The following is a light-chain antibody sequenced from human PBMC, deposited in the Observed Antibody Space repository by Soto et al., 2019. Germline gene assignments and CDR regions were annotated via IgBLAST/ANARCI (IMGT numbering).Light chain of an antibody. CDR3: SSYTSSSPRLV. J-gene: IGLJ3*02. CDR1: SSDVGGYNY. V-gene: IGLV2-14*03. Sequence: QSALTQPASVSGSPGQSITISCTGTSSDVGGYNYVSWYQHHPDKAPKLMIFDVNNRPSGISSRFPGSKSGNTASLTISGLQAEDEAPYYCSSYTSSSPRLVFGGGTKLTVL. CDR2: DVN.